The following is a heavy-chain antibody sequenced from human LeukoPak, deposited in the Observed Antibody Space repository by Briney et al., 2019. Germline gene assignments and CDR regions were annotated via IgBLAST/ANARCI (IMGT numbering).Heavy chain of an antibody. J-gene: IGHJ4*02. CDR2: ISSSSSYI. Sequence: GSLRLSCAASGFTFDDYGMSWVRQVPGQGLEWVSSISSSSSYIYYADSVKGRFTISRDNAKNSLYLQMNSLRAEDTAVYYCARDESVDYWGQGTLVTVSS. CDR1: GFTFDDYG. V-gene: IGHV3-21*01. CDR3: ARDESVDY.